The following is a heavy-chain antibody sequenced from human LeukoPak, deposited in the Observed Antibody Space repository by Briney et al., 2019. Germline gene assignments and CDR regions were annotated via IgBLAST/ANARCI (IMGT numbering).Heavy chain of an antibody. CDR2: ISSSGSTI. CDR1: GFTFSSYS. V-gene: IGHV3-48*04. CDR3: ATRRDGYNSDY. D-gene: IGHD5-24*01. J-gene: IGHJ4*02. Sequence: GGSLRLSCAASGFTFSSYSMNWVRQAPGKGLEWVSYISSSGSTIYYADSVKGRFTISRDNAKNSLYLQMNSLRAEDTAVYYCATRRDGYNSDYWGQGTLVTVSS.